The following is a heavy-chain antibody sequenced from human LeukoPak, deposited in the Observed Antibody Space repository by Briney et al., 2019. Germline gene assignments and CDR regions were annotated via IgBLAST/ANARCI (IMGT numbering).Heavy chain of an antibody. D-gene: IGHD3-16*01. CDR3: AGGGGGGGFDI. Sequence: SVTLSLTCTVSGGSISSHHWSWIRQPPGMGLEWIGYIYSTGNTYYKPSLKSRVTISVDTSKNQFSLKLSSVTAADTAVYYCAGGGGGGGFDIWGQGTMVTVSS. V-gene: IGHV4-59*11. CDR1: GGSISSHH. J-gene: IGHJ3*02. CDR2: IYSTGNT.